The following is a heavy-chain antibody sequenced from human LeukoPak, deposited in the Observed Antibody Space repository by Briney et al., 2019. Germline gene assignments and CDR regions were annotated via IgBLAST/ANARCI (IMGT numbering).Heavy chain of an antibody. CDR1: GFSFRSYT. V-gene: IGHV3-23*01. J-gene: IGHJ3*01. D-gene: IGHD1-14*01. Sequence: GESLRLSCEGSGFSFRSYTMNWVRQVPGKGLEWVSTISASGVSAYYAVSVKGRFTISRDNSKNTFYMQMNSLRAEDTAVYYGGKGKVNQDGAFDLGGKGQWSPSLQ. CDR2: ISASGVSA. CDR3: GKGKVNQDGAFDL.